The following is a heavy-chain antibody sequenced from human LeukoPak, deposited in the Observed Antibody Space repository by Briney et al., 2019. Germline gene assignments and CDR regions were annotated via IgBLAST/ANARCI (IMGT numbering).Heavy chain of an antibody. D-gene: IGHD4-17*01. V-gene: IGHV3-30-3*01. CDR2: ISYDGSNK. Sequence: GGSLRLPCAASGFTFSSYAMHWVRQAPGKGLEWVAVISYDGSNKYYADSVKGRFTISRDNSKNTLYLQMNSLRAEDTAVYYCAREPTVTTSWNYYYGMDVWGQGTTVTVSS. CDR3: AREPTVTTSWNYYYGMDV. CDR1: GFTFSSYA. J-gene: IGHJ6*02.